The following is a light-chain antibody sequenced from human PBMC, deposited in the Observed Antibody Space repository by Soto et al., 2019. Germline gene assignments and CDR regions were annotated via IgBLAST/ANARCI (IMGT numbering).Light chain of an antibody. CDR3: QQYYSTPWT. V-gene: IGKV4-1*01. CDR1: QSVLYSSNNKNY. Sequence: DIVVTQSPDSLAVSLGERATINCKSSQSVLYSSNNKNYLAWYQQKPGQPPKLLIYWASTRESGVPDRFSGSGSGTDFTLTISSLQAEDVAVYSCQQYYSTPWTFGQGTKVEIK. J-gene: IGKJ1*01. CDR2: WAS.